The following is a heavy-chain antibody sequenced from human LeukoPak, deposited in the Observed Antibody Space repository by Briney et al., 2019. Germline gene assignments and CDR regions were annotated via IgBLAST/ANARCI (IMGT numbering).Heavy chain of an antibody. V-gene: IGHV3-33*01. CDR2: MWVWNDGSNE. J-gene: IGHJ6*02. CDR1: GFTFSNYG. CDR3: ARDRFPHDDAHYGMDV. Sequence: GRSLRLSCTASGFTFSNYGMHWVGQAPGKGLEWVAVMWVWNDGSNEYYADSVKGRFTIARDNSKNTLYLQMVSLRAEDAADYYCARDRFPHDDAHYGMDVWGQGTTVTVSS. D-gene: IGHD3-16*01.